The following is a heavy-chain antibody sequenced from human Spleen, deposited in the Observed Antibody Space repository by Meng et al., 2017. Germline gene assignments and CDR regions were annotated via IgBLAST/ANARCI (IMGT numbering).Heavy chain of an antibody. CDR2: ISSSGSSK. CDR3: ARDGGRGGNYYYYDMDV. Sequence: GESLKISCAASGFTFSDHYMSWIRQAPGKGLEWISYISSSGSSKYYADSVKGRFTVSRDNARNSLSLQMNSLRVEDTAIYYCARDGGRGGNYYYYDMDVWGQGTTVTVSS. J-gene: IGHJ6*02. D-gene: IGHD3-3*01. V-gene: IGHV3-11*01. CDR1: GFTFSDHY.